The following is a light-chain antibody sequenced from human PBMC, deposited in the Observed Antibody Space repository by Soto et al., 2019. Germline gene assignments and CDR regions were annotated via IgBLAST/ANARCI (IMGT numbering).Light chain of an antibody. CDR2: WAS. Sequence: QTSEAVAALQRERATINCKSSQSVLYSSNNKNYLAWYQQKPGQPPKLLIYWASTRASGVPDRFSGSGSGTDFTLTISSLQAEDVAVYYCQQYDSTPRTFGQGTKVDI. J-gene: IGKJ1*01. CDR1: QSVLYSSNNKNY. CDR3: QQYDSTPRT. V-gene: IGKV4-1*01.